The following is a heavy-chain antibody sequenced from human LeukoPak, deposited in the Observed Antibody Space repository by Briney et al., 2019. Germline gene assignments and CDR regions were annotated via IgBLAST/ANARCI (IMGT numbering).Heavy chain of an antibody. CDR1: GLTFRSSW. CDR3: ARSDWLDS. CDR2: IKSDGSST. Sequence: PGGSLRLPCAASGLTFRSSWMHWVRQAPGKGLVWVSRIKSDGSSTTYADSVKGRFTISRDNAKNTLYLQMNSLRVEDTAVYYCARSDWLDSWGQGTLVTVSS. J-gene: IGHJ5*01. V-gene: IGHV3-74*01.